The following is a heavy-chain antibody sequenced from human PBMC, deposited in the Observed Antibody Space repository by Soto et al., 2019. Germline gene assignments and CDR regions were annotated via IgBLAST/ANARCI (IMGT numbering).Heavy chain of an antibody. CDR3: ARITTPRQYYYYHMDV. Sequence: ETLSLSCPVSGASVSSGSYYWSWIRQPPGKGLEWIGYIFYGGSTNYTPPHTSRVTISVDTSKNQFSLKPSSVTAADTAVHYCARITTPRQYYYYHMDVWGQGTTVTVSS. CDR1: GASVSSGSYY. J-gene: IGHJ6*02. D-gene: IGHD4-4*01. CDR2: IFYGGST. V-gene: IGHV4-61*01.